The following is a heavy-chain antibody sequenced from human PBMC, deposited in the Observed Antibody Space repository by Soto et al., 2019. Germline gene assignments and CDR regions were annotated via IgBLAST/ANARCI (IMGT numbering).Heavy chain of an antibody. CDR3: AKVKHDASWTAFHY. J-gene: IGHJ4*02. CDR2: IGRDGIYT. D-gene: IGHD2-2*01. CDR1: GFTFDDFS. V-gene: IGHV3-43*01. Sequence: EVQLVESGGAVVQPGGSLRLSCAASGFTFDDFSMHWVRQAPGKGLEWVSLIGRDGIYTYYAHSVKGRFTISRDNSKISIYPQMNSLRTEDTAFYFCAKVKHDASWTAFHYWGQGTLVTSSS.